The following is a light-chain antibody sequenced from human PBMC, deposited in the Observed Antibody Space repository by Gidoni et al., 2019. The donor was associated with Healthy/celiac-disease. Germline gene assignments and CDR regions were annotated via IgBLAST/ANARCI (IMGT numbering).Light chain of an antibody. V-gene: IGKV3-11*01. Sequence: EIVLPQSPATLSLSPGERATLSCRASQSVSSYLAWYQHKPGQAPRLLIYDASNRATGIPARFSGSGSGTDFTLTISSLEPEDFAVYYCQQRSNWPPSITFGQGTRLEIK. CDR3: QQRSNWPPSIT. CDR1: QSVSSY. CDR2: DAS. J-gene: IGKJ5*01.